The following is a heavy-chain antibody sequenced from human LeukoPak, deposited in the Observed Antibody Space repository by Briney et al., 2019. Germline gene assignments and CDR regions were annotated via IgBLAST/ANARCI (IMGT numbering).Heavy chain of an antibody. V-gene: IGHV5-51*01. CDR3: ARHYHQNFGTGSSAGLYFDH. CDR2: IYPGDSDT. J-gene: IGHJ4*02. Sequence: GESLKISWRGSGYSFTNYWIGWVRQRPGKGLGWMGIIYPGDSDTRYSPSFQGHVTISAYKSISTAYLKCSSLQASDTAMVYCARHYHQNFGTGSSAGLYFDHWGQGNLVTVSS. D-gene: IGHD3-10*01. CDR1: GYSFTNYW.